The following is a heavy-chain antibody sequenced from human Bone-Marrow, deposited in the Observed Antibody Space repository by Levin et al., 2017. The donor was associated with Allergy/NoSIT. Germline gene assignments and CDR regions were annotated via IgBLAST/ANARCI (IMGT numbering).Heavy chain of an antibody. CDR3: ARFSGIVVPATEDP. CDR1: GYTFTSYG. CDR2: ISAYNGNT. Sequence: ASVKVSCKASGYTFTSYGISWVRQAPGQGLEWMGWISAYNGNTNYAQKLQGRVTMTTDTSTSTAYMELRSLRSDDTAVYYCARFSGIVVPATEDPWGQGTLVTVSS. J-gene: IGHJ5*02. D-gene: IGHD2-2*01. V-gene: IGHV1-18*01.